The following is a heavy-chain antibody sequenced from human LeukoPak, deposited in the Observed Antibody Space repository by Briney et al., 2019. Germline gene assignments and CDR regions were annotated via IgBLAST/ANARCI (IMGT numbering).Heavy chain of an antibody. V-gene: IGHV3-23*01. CDR3: AKTPNKIAVVPAAMDY. Sequence: GGSLRLSCAASGFTFSSYWMSWVRQAPGKGLEWVSAISASGGSTYYADSVKGRFTISRDNSKNTLYLQMNSLRAEDTAVYYCAKTPNKIAVVPAAMDYWGQGTLVTVSS. J-gene: IGHJ4*02. CDR2: ISASGGST. D-gene: IGHD2-2*01. CDR1: GFTFSSYW.